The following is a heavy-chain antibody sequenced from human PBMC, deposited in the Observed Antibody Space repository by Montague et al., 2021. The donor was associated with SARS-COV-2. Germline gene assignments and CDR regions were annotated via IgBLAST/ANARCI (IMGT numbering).Heavy chain of an antibody. CDR1: GASFSNYY. V-gene: IGHV4-59*01. Sequence: SETLSLTCTVSGASFSNYYWTWVRQSPGKGLEWIGQIGSTNYNPSLESRISTSVDTSKSQFSLNLASVTAADSAIYYCAMLYGGGGGRGYWGQGTLVTVSS. D-gene: IGHD4-23*01. CDR3: AMLYGGGGGRGY. J-gene: IGHJ4*02. CDR2: IGST.